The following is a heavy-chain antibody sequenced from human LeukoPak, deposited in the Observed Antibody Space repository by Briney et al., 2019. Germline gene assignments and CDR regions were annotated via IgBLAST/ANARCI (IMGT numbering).Heavy chain of an antibody. V-gene: IGHV1-8*01. CDR2: MNPNSGNT. J-gene: IGHJ5*02. CDR3: ARYLLWFGELRWFDP. CDR1: GYTFTSYD. D-gene: IGHD3-10*01. Sequence: ASVKVSCKASGYTFTSYDINWVRQATGQGLEWMGWMNPNSGNTGHAQKFQGRVTMARNTSISTAYMELSSLRSEDTAVYYCARYLLWFGELRWFDPWDQGTLVTVSS.